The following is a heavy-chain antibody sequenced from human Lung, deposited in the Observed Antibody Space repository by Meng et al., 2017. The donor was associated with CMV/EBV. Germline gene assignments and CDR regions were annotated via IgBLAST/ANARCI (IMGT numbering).Heavy chain of an antibody. Sequence: SCAASGFTFSGYSMHWVRQAPGKGLECVSSISISRAYMLYADSVKGRFTISRDNAKNSLYLQINSLRAEDTAVYYCARGYTGGELAAAFDIWGPGTMVTVSS. J-gene: IGHJ3*02. V-gene: IGHV3-21*01. CDR1: GFTFSGYS. D-gene: IGHD3-16*01. CDR2: ISISRAYM. CDR3: ARGYTGGELAAAFDI.